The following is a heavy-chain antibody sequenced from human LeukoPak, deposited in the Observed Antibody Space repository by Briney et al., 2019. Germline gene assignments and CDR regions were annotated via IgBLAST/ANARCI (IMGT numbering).Heavy chain of an antibody. D-gene: IGHD6-19*01. Sequence: GGSLRPSCAASGFTFSSYAMSWVRQAPGKWLEWVSAISGSGGSTYYADSVKGRFTISRDNSKNTLYLQMNSLRTEDTAVYYCAKLYSSGWWARFDYWGQGTLVTVSS. CDR3: AKLYSSGWWARFDY. J-gene: IGHJ4*02. CDR2: ISGSGGST. V-gene: IGHV3-23*01. CDR1: GFTFSSYA.